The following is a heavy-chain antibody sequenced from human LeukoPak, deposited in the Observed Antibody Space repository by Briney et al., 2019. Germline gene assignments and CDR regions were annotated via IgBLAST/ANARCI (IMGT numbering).Heavy chain of an antibody. V-gene: IGHV3-23*01. J-gene: IGHJ4*02. CDR2: ISGSGGST. CDR1: GFTFSSYA. Sequence: PGGSLRLSCAASGFTFSSYAMSWVRQAPGKGLEWVSAISGSGGSTYYADSVKGRFTISRDNSKNTLYLQMNSLRAEDTAVYYCAKRDYDILTGLYYFDYWGQGTLVTVSS. D-gene: IGHD3-9*01. CDR3: AKRDYDILTGLYYFDY.